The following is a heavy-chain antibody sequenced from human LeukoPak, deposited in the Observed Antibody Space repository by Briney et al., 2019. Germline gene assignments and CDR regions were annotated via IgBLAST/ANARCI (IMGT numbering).Heavy chain of an antibody. Sequence: GGSLRLSCTASGFTFSIYAMSWVRQAPGKGLEWVSAIGGRGSSTYYADSVKGRFTISRDDSKNSLYLQMNSLKTEDTAVYYCAPLNFDLLDYWGQGTLVTVSS. J-gene: IGHJ4*02. CDR2: IGGRGSST. CDR3: APLNFDLLDY. CDR1: GFTFSIYA. D-gene: IGHD3-9*01. V-gene: IGHV3-23*01.